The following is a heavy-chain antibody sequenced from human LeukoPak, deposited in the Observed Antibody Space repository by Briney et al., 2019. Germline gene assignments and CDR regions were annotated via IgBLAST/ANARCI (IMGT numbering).Heavy chain of an antibody. Sequence: ESGPALVKPPQTLTLTCTFSGFPLSTRGMRVSWIRQPPGKALEWLARIDWDDDKFYSTSLKTRLTISKDTSKNQVVLTMTNMDPVDTATYYCARMGRYFDWFLDYWGQGTLVTVSS. CDR1: GFPLSTRGMR. J-gene: IGHJ4*02. D-gene: IGHD3-9*01. CDR3: ARMGRYFDWFLDY. V-gene: IGHV2-70*04. CDR2: IDWDDDK.